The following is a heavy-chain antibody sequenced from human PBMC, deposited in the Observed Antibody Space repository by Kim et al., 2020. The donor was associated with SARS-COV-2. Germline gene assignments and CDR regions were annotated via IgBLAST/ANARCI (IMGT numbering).Heavy chain of an antibody. CDR3: AREWFGEYFFPY. Sequence: GGSLRLSCAASGFTFGSFWMHWVRQVPGKGLVWVSRISSDGRTSTYADSVKGRFTISRDNAKNTLYLQMNSLRVEDTAIYYCAREWFGEYFFPYWGQGTLVTVSS. D-gene: IGHD3-10*01. V-gene: IGHV3-74*01. CDR1: GFTFGSFW. CDR2: ISSDGRTS. J-gene: IGHJ4*02.